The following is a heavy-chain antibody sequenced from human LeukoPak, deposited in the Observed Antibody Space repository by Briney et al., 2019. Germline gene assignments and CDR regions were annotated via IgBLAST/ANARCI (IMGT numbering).Heavy chain of an antibody. J-gene: IGHJ4*02. D-gene: IGHD1-26*01. CDR3: ARTGATAY. CDR2: INTDGNST. Sequence: GGSLRLSCAASGFTFSTYWMHWVRQAPGRGLVWVSQINTDGNSTTYADSVKGRFTVSRDNAKNTLYLQMNSLSAEDTAVYYCARTGATAYWGQGTLVTVSS. V-gene: IGHV3-74*01. CDR1: GFTFSTYW.